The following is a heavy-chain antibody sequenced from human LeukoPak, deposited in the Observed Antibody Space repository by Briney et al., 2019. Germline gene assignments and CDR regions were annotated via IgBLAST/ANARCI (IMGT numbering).Heavy chain of an antibody. CDR1: GGSFSGYY. CDR2: INHSGST. J-gene: IGHJ4*02. V-gene: IGHV4-34*01. Sequence: SETLSLTCAVYGGSFSGYYWSWIRQPPGKGLEWIGEINHSGSTNYNPSLKSRVTISVDTSKNQFSLKLSSVTAADTAVYYCARDLGFESHFWSGLSPPGYWGEGTLVTVSS. D-gene: IGHD3-3*02. CDR3: ARDLGFESHFWSGLSPPGY.